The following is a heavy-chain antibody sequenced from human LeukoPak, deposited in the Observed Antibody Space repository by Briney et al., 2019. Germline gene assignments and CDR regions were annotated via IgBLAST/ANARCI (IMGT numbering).Heavy chain of an antibody. CDR2: MTPDGRGK. J-gene: IGHJ4*02. D-gene: IGHD6-13*01. V-gene: IGHV3-7*01. CDR1: GFIFSDFW. CDR3: ARLADNAWYAMDY. Sequence: GGSLGLSCAASGFIFSDFWMAWVRQGPGKGLEWSANMTPDGRGKYYVDSVKGRFTISRDNAKSSVYLQLDSLTAEDTALYFCARLADNAWYAMDYWGQGTLVTVSS.